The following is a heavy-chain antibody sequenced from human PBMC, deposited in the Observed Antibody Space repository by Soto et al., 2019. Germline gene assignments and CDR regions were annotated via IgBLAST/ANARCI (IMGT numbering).Heavy chain of an antibody. V-gene: IGHV1-18*01. CDR1: XYNFXXXX. Sequence: QVQLVQSGXDXXXXXXXVKVSCKAXXYNFXXXXISWXRXAXXXXXEWMGWISTHTDRTKYTRTYQDRVTVTTDTPTSTVYMELGSMRSDATAVYYCARDLYYSSGRYFDHDAFDIWGQGTVVTVSS. J-gene: IGHJ3*02. D-gene: IGHD6-19*01. CDR2: ISTHTDRT. CDR3: ARDLYYSSGRYFDHDAFDI.